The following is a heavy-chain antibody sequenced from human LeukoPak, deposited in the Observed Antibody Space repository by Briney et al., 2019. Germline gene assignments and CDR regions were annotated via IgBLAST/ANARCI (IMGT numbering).Heavy chain of an antibody. CDR1: GGSISSYY. D-gene: IGHD6-13*01. V-gene: IGHV4-59*01. Sequence: SETLSLTCTVSGGSISSYYWSWIRQPPGKGLEWIGYIYYSGSTNYNPSLKSRVTTSVDTSKNQFSLKLSSVTAADTAVYYCAGEGGAAAGTGAFDIWGQGTMVTVSS. CDR3: AGEGGAAAGTGAFDI. J-gene: IGHJ3*02. CDR2: IYYSGST.